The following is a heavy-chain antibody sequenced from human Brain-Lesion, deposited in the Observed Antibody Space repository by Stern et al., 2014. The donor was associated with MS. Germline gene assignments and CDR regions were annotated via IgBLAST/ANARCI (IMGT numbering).Heavy chain of an antibody. D-gene: IGHD2-2*01. V-gene: IGHV4-61*02. CDR3: ARGRVVPGFQYYATDV. CDR2: IFNSGST. Sequence: QLQLQESGPGLVKPSQTLSLSCTVSGGSISSGGYYWSWIRQPAGKGLEWIGRIFNSGSTSYNPPLKSRFTISIDTSKNQFSLRLNPMTAADTAVYYCARGRVVPGFQYYATDVWGQGTTVIVSS. J-gene: IGHJ6*02. CDR1: GGSISSGGYY.